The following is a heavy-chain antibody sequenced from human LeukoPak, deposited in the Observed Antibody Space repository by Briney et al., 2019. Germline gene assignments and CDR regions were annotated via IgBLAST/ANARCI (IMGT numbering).Heavy chain of an antibody. CDR3: ARGSSSEITIFGVVYPNDAFDI. J-gene: IGHJ3*02. CDR2: IYTSGST. V-gene: IGHV4-61*02. CDR1: GGSISSGSYY. D-gene: IGHD3-3*01. Sequence: PSETLSLTCTVSGGSISSGSYYWSWIRQPAGKGLEWIGRIYTSGSTNYNPSLKSRVTMSVDTSKNQFSLKLSSVTAADTAVYYCARGSSSEITIFGVVYPNDAFDIWGQGTMVTVSS.